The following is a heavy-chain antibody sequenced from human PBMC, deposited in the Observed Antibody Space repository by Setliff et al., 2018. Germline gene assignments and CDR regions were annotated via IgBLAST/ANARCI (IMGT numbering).Heavy chain of an antibody. J-gene: IGHJ4*02. CDR1: GRSISSHY. Sequence: PSETLSLTCTVSGRSISSHYWSWIRQPPGKGLEWIGSIYYSGSTNYNPSLKSRVTISLDTSRNQFSLKLRSVTAADTAVYYCARVRKGYSGYDFGDYWGQGTLVTVSS. CDR2: IYYSGST. CDR3: ARVRKGYSGYDFGDY. D-gene: IGHD5-12*01. V-gene: IGHV4-59*11.